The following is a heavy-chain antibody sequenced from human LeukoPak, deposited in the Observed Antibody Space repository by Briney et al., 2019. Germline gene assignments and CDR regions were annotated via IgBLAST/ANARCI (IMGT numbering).Heavy chain of an antibody. J-gene: IGHJ4*02. Sequence: ASVKVSCKASGYTFTSYDINWVRQATGQGLEWMGWMNPNSGNTGYAQKFQGRVTMTRNTSISTAYMELSSLRSEDTAVYHCARGPIKIRQWLHYWGQGTLVTVSS. CDR2: MNPNSGNT. D-gene: IGHD6-19*01. CDR3: ARGPIKIRQWLHY. CDR1: GYTFTSYD. V-gene: IGHV1-8*01.